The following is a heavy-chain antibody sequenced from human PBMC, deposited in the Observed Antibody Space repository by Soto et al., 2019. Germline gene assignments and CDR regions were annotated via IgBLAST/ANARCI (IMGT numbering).Heavy chain of an antibody. J-gene: IGHJ4*02. CDR1: GGPFNTTNYY. CDR2: IYYTGNT. D-gene: IGHD7-27*01. CDR3: AREYANNFDY. Sequence: SETLSLTCTVSGGPFNTTNYYWSWIRQFPGTGLEWIGYIYYTGNTFYSPSLKSRVTISLDASKNQFSLTLTSVTAADTAFYFCAREYANNFDYWGQGALVTVSS. V-gene: IGHV4-31*03.